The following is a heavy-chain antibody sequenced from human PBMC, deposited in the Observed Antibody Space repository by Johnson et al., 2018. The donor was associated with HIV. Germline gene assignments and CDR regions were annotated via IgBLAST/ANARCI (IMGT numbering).Heavy chain of an antibody. J-gene: IGHJ3*02. CDR2: ISYDGSNK. CDR3: AKDKSNAFDI. Sequence: QVQLVESGGGLVQPGRSLRLSCAVSGFTFDDYAMHWVRQAPGKGLEWVAVISYDGSNKYYADSVKGRFTISRDNSKNTLYLQMNSLRAEDTAVYYCAKDKSNAFDIWGQGTMVTVSS. V-gene: IGHV3-30*18. CDR1: GFTFDDYA.